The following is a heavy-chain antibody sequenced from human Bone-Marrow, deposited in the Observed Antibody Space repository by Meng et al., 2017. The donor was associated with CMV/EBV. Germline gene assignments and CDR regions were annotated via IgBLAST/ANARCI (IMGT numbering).Heavy chain of an antibody. CDR2: FDPEDGET. CDR3: ATVGEYPYYFDY. D-gene: IGHD2-2*01. V-gene: IGHV1-24*01. CDR1: GYTLTELS. J-gene: IGHJ4*02. Sequence: QVQQVPCGADVKKPGTSVKTSSKVCGYTLTELSMHWVRQAPGKGLEWMGGFDPEDGETNYAQKFQGRVTMTEDTSTDTAYMELSSMRSEDTAVYYCATVGEYPYYFDYWGQGTLVTVSS.